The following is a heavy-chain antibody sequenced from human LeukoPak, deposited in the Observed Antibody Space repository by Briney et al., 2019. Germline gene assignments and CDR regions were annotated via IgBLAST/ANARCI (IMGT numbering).Heavy chain of an antibody. D-gene: IGHD3-10*01. CDR3: ARDRDHVLLWFGEGDYYGMDV. CDR1: GFTFSSYS. Sequence: GGSLRLSCAASGFTFSSYSMNWVRQAPGKGLEWVSSISSSSSYIYYADSVKGRFTISRDNAKNSLYLQMNSLRAEDTAVYYCARDRDHVLLWFGEGDYYGMDVWGQGTTVTVSS. V-gene: IGHV3-21*01. J-gene: IGHJ6*02. CDR2: ISSSSSYI.